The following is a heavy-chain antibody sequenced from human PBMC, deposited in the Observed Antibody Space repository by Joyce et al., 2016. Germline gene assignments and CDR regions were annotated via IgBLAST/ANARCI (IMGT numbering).Heavy chain of an antibody. CDR3: AKILTATYSSGWFLDY. CDR1: GLTLSNYG. J-gene: IGHJ4*02. Sequence: QVQLVESGGGVVQPGRSLRLSCAASGLTLSNYGVHWVRQAPGKGVEWVAVISYGGIYKYYADSVKGRFTISRDNSKNTVFLEMNSLRTEDTAVYYCAKILTATYSSGWFLDYWGQGTLVTVSS. D-gene: IGHD6-25*01. V-gene: IGHV3-30*18. CDR2: ISYGGIYK.